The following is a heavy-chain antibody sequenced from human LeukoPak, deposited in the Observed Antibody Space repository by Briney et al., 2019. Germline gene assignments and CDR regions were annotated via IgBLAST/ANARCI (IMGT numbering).Heavy chain of an antibody. Sequence: SETLSLTCAVYGGSFSGYYWSWIRQPPGKGLEWIGEINHSGSTNYNPSLKSRVTISIDTSKNEFSLKLTSVTAADTAVYYCARDLVTVTKGFDIWGQGTMVTVSS. D-gene: IGHD4-17*01. CDR2: INHSGST. CDR3: ARDLVTVTKGFDI. V-gene: IGHV4-34*01. J-gene: IGHJ3*02. CDR1: GGSFSGYY.